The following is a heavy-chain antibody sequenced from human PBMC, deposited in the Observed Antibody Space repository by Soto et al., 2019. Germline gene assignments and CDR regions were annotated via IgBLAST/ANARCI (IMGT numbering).Heavy chain of an antibody. CDR1: GYTLTDNY. Sequence: QVQLVQSGAEVKRPGASVKVSCKASGYTLTDNYMHWVREAPGQGLEWMGWINPNGGTNYAQKFKGRVTMTRETSISKAHMELSRLRSDDTAVYYCARSLNTLTKLLEYWGQETMVTVS. J-gene: IGHJ4*02. CDR2: INPNGGT. D-gene: IGHD4-17*01. CDR3: ARSLNTLTKLLEY. V-gene: IGHV1-2*02.